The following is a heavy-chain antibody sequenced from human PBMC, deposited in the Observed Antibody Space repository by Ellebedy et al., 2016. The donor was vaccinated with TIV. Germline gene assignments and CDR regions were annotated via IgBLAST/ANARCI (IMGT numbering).Heavy chain of an antibody. CDR2: IYTSGYT. D-gene: IGHD7-27*01. CDR3: ARGLGGGKYFDF. CDR1: GGSISSYY. Sequence: MPSETLSLTCTVSGGSISSYYWNWVRQPAGKGLEWIGRIYTSGYTNYNPSLRSRVTITLATSKTQFSLKLTSVSAADTADYFCARGLGGGKYFDFWGQGTPVTVSS. V-gene: IGHV4-4*07. J-gene: IGHJ4*02.